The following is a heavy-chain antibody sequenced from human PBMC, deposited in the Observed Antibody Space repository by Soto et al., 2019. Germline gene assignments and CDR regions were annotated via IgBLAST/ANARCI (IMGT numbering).Heavy chain of an antibody. CDR1: GDSVSSNSAA. D-gene: IGHD6-19*01. Sequence: QSQTLSLTCAISGDSVSSNSAAWNWIRQSPSRGLEWLGRTYYRSKWYNDYAVSVKSRITINPDTSKNQFSLQLNSVTPEDTAVYYCAREDADGKTPMGYSSGSTTTAFDYWGQGTLVTVSS. CDR3: AREDADGKTPMGYSSGSTTTAFDY. CDR2: TYYRSKWYN. J-gene: IGHJ4*02. V-gene: IGHV6-1*01.